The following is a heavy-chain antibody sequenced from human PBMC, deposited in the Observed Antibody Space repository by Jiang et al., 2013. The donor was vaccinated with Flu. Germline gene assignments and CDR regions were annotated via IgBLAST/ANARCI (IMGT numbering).Heavy chain of an antibody. CDR1: GFTFSSYA. V-gene: IGHV3-23*04. Sequence: VESGGGLVQPGGSLRLSCAASGFTFSSYAMSWVRQAPGKGLEWVSSITASAGTTYYADSVKGRFTISRDNSKNTLYLQMNSLRAEDTAIYYCAKGALAFDIWGQGTMLTVSS. CDR2: ITASAGTT. CDR3: AKGALAFDI. J-gene: IGHJ3*02. D-gene: IGHD1-26*01.